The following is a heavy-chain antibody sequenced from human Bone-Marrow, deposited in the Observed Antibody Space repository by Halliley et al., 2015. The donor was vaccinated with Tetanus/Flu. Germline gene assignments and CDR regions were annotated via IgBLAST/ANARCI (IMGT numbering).Heavy chain of an antibody. D-gene: IGHD3-10*01. J-gene: IGHJ4*02. Sequence: VAVISFDGTNKFYADPVKGRFTIPRDNTKYTLYLEMNSLQPEDTSVYYWAGDRKGFGGEFDYWGQGTLVTVSS. V-gene: IGHV3-30*01. CDR3: AGDRKGFGGEFDY. CDR2: ISFDGTNK.